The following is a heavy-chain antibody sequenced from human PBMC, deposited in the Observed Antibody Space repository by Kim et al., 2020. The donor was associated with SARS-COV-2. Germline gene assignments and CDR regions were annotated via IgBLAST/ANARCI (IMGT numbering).Heavy chain of an antibody. CDR3: AKAIGYQLLPVRAFDI. V-gene: IGHV3-9*01. J-gene: IGHJ3*02. Sequence: GGSLRLSCAASGFTFDDYAMHWVRQAPGKGLEWVSGISWNSGSIGYADSVKGRFTISRDNAKNSLYLQMNSLRAEDTALYYCAKAIGYQLLPVRAFDIWGQGTMVTVSS. CDR1: GFTFDDYA. D-gene: IGHD2-2*01. CDR2: ISWNSGSI.